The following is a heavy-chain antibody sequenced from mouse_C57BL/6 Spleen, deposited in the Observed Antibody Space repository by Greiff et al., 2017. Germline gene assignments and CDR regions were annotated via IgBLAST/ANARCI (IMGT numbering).Heavy chain of an antibody. Sequence: VQLQQSGAELARPGASVKLSCKASGYTFTSYGISWVKQRTGQGLEWIGEFYPRSGNTYYNEKFKGKATLTADKSSSTAYMELRSLTSEDSAVYFCASDRTGTEAIDYWGQGTSVTVSS. CDR1: GYTFTSYG. D-gene: IGHD4-1*01. CDR3: ASDRTGTEAIDY. CDR2: FYPRSGNT. V-gene: IGHV1-81*01. J-gene: IGHJ4*01.